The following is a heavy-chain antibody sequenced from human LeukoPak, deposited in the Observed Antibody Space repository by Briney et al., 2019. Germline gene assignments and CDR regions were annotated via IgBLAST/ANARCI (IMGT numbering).Heavy chain of an antibody. D-gene: IGHD3-22*01. CDR1: GFTFSNAW. CDR3: ATLGFYYVFTFDC. J-gene: IGHJ4*02. V-gene: IGHV3-15*01. CDR2: IKSKTDGGTT. Sequence: GGSLRLSCAASGFTFSNAWMSWVRQVPGKGLEWVGRIKSKTDGGTTDYAAPVKGRFTISRDESKNTLYLQMNSLKTEDTAVYYCATLGFYYVFTFDCWGQGTLVTVSS.